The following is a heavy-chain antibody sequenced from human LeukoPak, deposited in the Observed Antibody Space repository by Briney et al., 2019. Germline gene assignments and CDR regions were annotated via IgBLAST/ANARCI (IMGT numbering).Heavy chain of an antibody. CDR1: GGTFSSYA. D-gene: IGHD2-21*02. CDR2: IIPIFGTA. Sequence: ASVKVSCKASGGTFSSYAISWVRQAPGQGLEWMGGIIPIFGTANYAQKFQGRVTITADESTSTAYMELSSLRSEDTAVYYCASSAAYCGGDCPRGYFDYWGQGTLVTVSS. CDR3: ASSAAYCGGDCPRGYFDY. V-gene: IGHV1-69*13. J-gene: IGHJ4*02.